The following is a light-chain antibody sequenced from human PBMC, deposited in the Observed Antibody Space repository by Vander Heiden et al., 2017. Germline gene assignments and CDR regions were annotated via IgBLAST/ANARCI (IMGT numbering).Light chain of an antibody. CDR1: SSDVGGYNY. V-gene: IGLV2-14*01. J-gene: IGLJ2*01. CDR2: EVS. Sequence: SVSGSPGQSITISCTGTSSDVGGYNYVSWYQQHPGKAPKLMIYEVSNRPSGVSNRFSGSKSGNTASLTISGLQAEDEADYYRSSYTSSSTLVFGGGTKLTVL. CDR3: SSYTSSSTLV.